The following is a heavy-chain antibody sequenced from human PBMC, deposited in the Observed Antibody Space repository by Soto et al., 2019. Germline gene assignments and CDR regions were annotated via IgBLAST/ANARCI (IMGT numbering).Heavy chain of an antibody. V-gene: IGHV4-31*03. J-gene: IGHJ4*02. CDR1: GGSISSGGYY. CDR2: IYCSGST. CDR3: ARVATVGVDYFDY. D-gene: IGHD3-16*01. Sequence: QVQLQESGPGLVKPSQTLSLTCTVSGGSISSGGYYWSWIRQHPGKGLEWIGYIYCSGSTYCNPSLKSRVTMSVDTSKNQFPLKLSSVTAADTAVYYCARVATVGVDYFDYWGQGTLVTVSS.